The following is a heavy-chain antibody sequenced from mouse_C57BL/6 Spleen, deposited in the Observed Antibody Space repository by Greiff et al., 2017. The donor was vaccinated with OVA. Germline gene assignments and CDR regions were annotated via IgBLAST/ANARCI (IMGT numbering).Heavy chain of an antibody. V-gene: IGHV10-1*01. D-gene: IGHD1-3*01. CDR1: GFSFNTYA. Sequence: EVKVEESGGGLVQPKGSLKLSCAASGFSFNTYAMNWVRQAPGKGLEWVARIRSKSNNYATYYADSVKDRFTISRDDSESMLYLQMNNLKTEDTAMYYCVRHYIAMDYWGQGTSVTVSS. J-gene: IGHJ4*01. CDR2: IRSKSNNYAT. CDR3: VRHYIAMDY.